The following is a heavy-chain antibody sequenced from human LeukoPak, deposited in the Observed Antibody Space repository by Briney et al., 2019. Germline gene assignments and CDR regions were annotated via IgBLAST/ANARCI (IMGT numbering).Heavy chain of an antibody. CDR3: ARCPRWAHFDY. D-gene: IGHD4-23*01. CDR1: GFTFSSYE. CDR2: ISSSGRAI. J-gene: IGHJ4*02. Sequence: GGSLRLSCAGSGFTFSSYEMNWVRQAPGKGLEWVSYISSSGRAIYYADSVKGRFTVSRDNAKNSPYLQMNSLRAEDTAVYYCARCPRWAHFDYWGQGTLVTVSS. V-gene: IGHV3-48*03.